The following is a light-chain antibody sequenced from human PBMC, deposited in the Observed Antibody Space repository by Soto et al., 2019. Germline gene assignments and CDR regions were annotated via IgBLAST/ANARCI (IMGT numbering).Light chain of an antibody. Sequence: QSVLTQPPSASGSPGQSVTISCTGTSSDIGAYNYVSWYQQHPGKAPKLLIYDVTKRPSGVPDRFSGSKSGNTASLTVSGLQADDEADYYCCSYGASNNKVFGTGTKVTVL. J-gene: IGLJ1*01. CDR1: SSDIGAYNY. CDR3: CSYGASNNKV. CDR2: DVT. V-gene: IGLV2-8*01.